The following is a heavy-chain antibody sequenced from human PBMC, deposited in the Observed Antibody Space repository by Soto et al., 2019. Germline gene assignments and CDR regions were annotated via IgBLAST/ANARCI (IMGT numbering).Heavy chain of an antibody. CDR1: GFTFSDYY. V-gene: IGHV3-11*01. Sequence: GGSLRLSCAASGFTFSDYYMSWIRQAPGKGLEWVSYISSSGSTIYYADSVKGRFTISRDNAKNSLYLQMNSLRAEDTAVYYCARLAAARPPFYYYYYMDVWGKGTTVTVSS. CDR3: ARLAAARPPFYYYYYMDV. D-gene: IGHD6-13*01. CDR2: ISSSGSTI. J-gene: IGHJ6*03.